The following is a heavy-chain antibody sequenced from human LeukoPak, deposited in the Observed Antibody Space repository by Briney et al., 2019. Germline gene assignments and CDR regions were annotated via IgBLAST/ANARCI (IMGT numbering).Heavy chain of an antibody. Sequence: ASVKVSCKASGYTFTGYYMHWVRQAPGQGLGWMGRINPNSGGTNYAQKFQGRVTMTRDTSISTAYMELSRLRSDDTAVYYCASRGGTAMTWGDYWGQGTLVTVSS. CDR1: GYTFTGYY. D-gene: IGHD2-15*01. CDR2: INPNSGGT. V-gene: IGHV1-2*06. J-gene: IGHJ4*02. CDR3: ASRGGTAMTWGDY.